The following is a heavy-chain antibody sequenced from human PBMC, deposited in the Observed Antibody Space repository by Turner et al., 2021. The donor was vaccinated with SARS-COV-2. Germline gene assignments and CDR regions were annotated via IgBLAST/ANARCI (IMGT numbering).Heavy chain of an antibody. CDR3: ARDLRRYATAAFDV. CDR1: GFTLNNYA. CDR2: ISYDGGNT. V-gene: IGHV3-30-3*01. D-gene: IGHD3-9*01. J-gene: IGHJ3*01. Sequence: QVQLVESGGGVVQPGSSLRLSCSASGFTLNNYAFHWVRQAPGKGLEWLSVISYDGGNTYFADSLKGRFTISRDNSKNTVYLQMNSLRAEDTAVYYCARDLRRYATAAFDVWGQGTMVSVSS.